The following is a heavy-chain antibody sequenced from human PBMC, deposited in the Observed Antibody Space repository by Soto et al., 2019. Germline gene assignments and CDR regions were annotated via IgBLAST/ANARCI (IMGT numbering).Heavy chain of an antibody. Sequence: QVQLVQSGGEVKKPGASVKVSCKTSGYSFSTYGISWVRQAPGQGLEWMGWISVFNGNTNYAQKVQDRVIISTDTSTSTAYMELGSLTSDDTAIYYCARGGSYGVAYWGQGTLVTVSS. D-gene: IGHD3-10*01. CDR1: GYSFSTYG. CDR2: ISVFNGNT. J-gene: IGHJ4*02. CDR3: ARGGSYGVAY. V-gene: IGHV1-18*01.